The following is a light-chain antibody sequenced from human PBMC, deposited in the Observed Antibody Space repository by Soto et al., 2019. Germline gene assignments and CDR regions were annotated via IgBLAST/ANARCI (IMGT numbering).Light chain of an antibody. CDR2: KAS. V-gene: IGKV1-5*03. CDR3: QQYNSYWT. CDR1: QSISSW. Sequence: DIQMTQSPSTLSASVGDRVTITFRASQSISSWLAWYQQKPGKAPKLLIYKASSLESGVPSRFRGSGSGTEFTLTISSLQPDDFATYYCQQYNSYWTFGQGTKVDIK. J-gene: IGKJ1*01.